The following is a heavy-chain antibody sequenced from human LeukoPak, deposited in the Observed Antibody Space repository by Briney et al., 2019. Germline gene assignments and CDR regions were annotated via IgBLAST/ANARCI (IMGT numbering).Heavy chain of an antibody. J-gene: IGHJ4*02. CDR3: ARAFYSSSSGFDY. Sequence: GGSLRLSCAASGFTFSSYAMSWVRQAPGKGLEWVSAISGSGGTIYYADSVKGRFTISRDNAKNSLYLQMNSLRAEDTAVYYCARAFYSSSSGFDYWGQGTLVTVSS. CDR1: GFTFSSYA. CDR2: ISGSGGTI. V-gene: IGHV3-23*01. D-gene: IGHD6-6*01.